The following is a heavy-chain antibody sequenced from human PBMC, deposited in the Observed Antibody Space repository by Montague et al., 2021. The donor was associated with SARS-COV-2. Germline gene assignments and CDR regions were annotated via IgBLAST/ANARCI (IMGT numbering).Heavy chain of an antibody. D-gene: IGHD5-24*01. Sequence: SETLSLTCTVSGDSINSSYCSWSRQPPGKGLEWIGYIYYRGSTNYNPSLETRVTISVDPSKNQFSLKLSSVTAADTAVYYCAREDRWNWFDPWGQGTLVIGSS. J-gene: IGHJ5*02. CDR1: GDSINSSY. V-gene: IGHV4-59*01. CDR3: AREDRWNWFDP. CDR2: IYYRGST.